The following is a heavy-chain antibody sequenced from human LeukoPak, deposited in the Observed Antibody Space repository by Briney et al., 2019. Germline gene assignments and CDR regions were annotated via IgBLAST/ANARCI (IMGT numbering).Heavy chain of an antibody. J-gene: IGHJ1*01. D-gene: IGHD6-19*01. V-gene: IGHV1-18*01. Sequence: ASVKVSCKASGYTFTSYGISWVRQAPGQGLEWMGWISAYNGNTDYAQKFQGRVTMTTDTSTSTAYMELSSLRSDDTAVYYCARDSVAGQRGYFQHWDQGTLVTVSS. CDR2: ISAYNGNT. CDR3: ARDSVAGQRGYFQH. CDR1: GYTFTSYG.